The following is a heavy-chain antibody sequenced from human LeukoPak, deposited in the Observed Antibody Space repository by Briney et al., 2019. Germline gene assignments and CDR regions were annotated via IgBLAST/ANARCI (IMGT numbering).Heavy chain of an antibody. D-gene: IGHD2-21*01. Sequence: GGSLRLSCAASGFTFSSYGMHWVRQAPGKGLEWVAVISYDGSNKYYADSVKGRFTISRDNSKNTPYLQMNSLRAEDTAVYYCAKDVEYWGQGTLVTVSS. V-gene: IGHV3-30*18. CDR2: ISYDGSNK. CDR1: GFTFSSYG. CDR3: AKDVEY. J-gene: IGHJ4*02.